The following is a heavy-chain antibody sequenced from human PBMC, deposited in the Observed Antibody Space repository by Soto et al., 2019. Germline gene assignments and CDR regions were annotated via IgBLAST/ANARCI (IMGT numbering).Heavy chain of an antibody. D-gene: IGHD5-12*01. CDR2: IFPGDSHT. J-gene: IGHJ6*02. V-gene: IGHV5-51*01. Sequence: GESLKISCKTSGYNFAGYWIGWVSQMPGKGLEWLGIIFPGDSHTKYSPSFQGQVIISADKSIRTAYLQWSSLKDSETAIYYCAGQSGMDVWGQGTTVTLSS. CDR3: AGQSGMDV. CDR1: GYNFAGYW.